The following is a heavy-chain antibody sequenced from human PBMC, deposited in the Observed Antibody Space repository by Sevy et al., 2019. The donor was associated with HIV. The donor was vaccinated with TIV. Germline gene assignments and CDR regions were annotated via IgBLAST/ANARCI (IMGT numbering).Heavy chain of an antibody. CDR2: INGDGSST. J-gene: IGHJ4*02. V-gene: IGHV3-74*01. Sequence: GGSLRLSCAASGFTFSGYWMHWVRQAPGKGLVWVSRINGDGSSTTYADSVKGRFTFSRDNANDTLYLQMNSLRAEGTVVYYCARAGIVVGAIRLPSGFDYWGQGALVTVSS. CDR3: ARAGIVVGAIRLPSGFDY. CDR1: GFTFSGYW. D-gene: IGHD2-15*01.